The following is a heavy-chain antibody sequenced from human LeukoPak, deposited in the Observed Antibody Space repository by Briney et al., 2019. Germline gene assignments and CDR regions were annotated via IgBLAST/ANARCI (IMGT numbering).Heavy chain of an antibody. V-gene: IGHV4-31*03. CDR3: ARTYGSGSYSSAFDI. CDR2: LYYSGST. D-gene: IGHD3-10*01. J-gene: IGHJ3*02. Sequence: SETLSLTCTVSGGSISSGGYYWSWIRQHPGKGLEWIGYLYYSGSTYYNPSLKSRVTISVDTSKNQFSLKLSSVTAADTAVYYCARTYGSGSYSSAFDIWGQGTMVTVSS. CDR1: GGSISSGGYY.